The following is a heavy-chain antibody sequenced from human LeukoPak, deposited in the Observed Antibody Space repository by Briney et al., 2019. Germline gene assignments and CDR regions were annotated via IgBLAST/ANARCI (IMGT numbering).Heavy chain of an antibody. D-gene: IGHD5-12*01. CDR2: IYYSGST. CDR3: AGGRWLPLPGY. J-gene: IGHJ4*02. V-gene: IGHV4-59*01. Sequence: SETLSLTCTVSGGSISSYYWNWIRQPPGKGLEWIGYIYYSGSTNYNPSLKSRVTISVDTSKNQFSLKLSSVTAADTAVYYCAGGRWLPLPGYWGQGTLVTVSS. CDR1: GGSISSYY.